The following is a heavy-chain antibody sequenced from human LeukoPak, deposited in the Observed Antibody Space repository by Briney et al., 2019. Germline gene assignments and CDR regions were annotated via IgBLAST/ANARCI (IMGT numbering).Heavy chain of an antibody. V-gene: IGHV1-46*01. J-gene: IGHJ5*02. CDR1: GYTFTTYY. CDR2: INPSGGST. Sequence: ASVKVSCKASGYTFTTYYRHWVRQAPGQGLEWMGVINPSGGSTSFAQKFQARLTMTRDTSTSTVYMELSGLNSEDTAVYYCAREIVVVPSAMGFDPWGQGTLVTVSS. D-gene: IGHD2-2*01. CDR3: AREIVVVPSAMGFDP.